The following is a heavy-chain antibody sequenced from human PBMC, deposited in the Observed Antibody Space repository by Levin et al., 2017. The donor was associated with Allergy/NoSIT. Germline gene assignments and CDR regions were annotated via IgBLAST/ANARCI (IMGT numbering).Heavy chain of an antibody. CDR2: IYPGDSDT. Sequence: KVSCKGSGYSFTSYWIGWVRQMPGKGLEWMGIIYPGDSDTRYSPSFQGQVTISADKSISTAYLQWSSLKASDTAMYYCARHGPTGDSSGYYPDAFDIWGQGTMVTVSS. CDR3: ARHGPTGDSSGYYPDAFDI. CDR1: GYSFTSYW. V-gene: IGHV5-51*01. J-gene: IGHJ3*02. D-gene: IGHD3-22*01.